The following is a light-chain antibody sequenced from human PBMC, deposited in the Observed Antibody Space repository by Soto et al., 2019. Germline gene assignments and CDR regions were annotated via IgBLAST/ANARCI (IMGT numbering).Light chain of an antibody. CDR1: QSVTNSF. V-gene: IGKV3D-7*01. CDR2: GAS. CDR3: QQNSSIPIT. J-gene: IGKJ5*01. Sequence: EKVMTQSPATLSVSPGERATFSCRASQSVTNSFLAWYQQKPGQAPRLLIYGASRRATGIPDRFTGSGSGTDFTLTITGLQPEDFAAYYCQQNSSIPITFGQGTRLEIK.